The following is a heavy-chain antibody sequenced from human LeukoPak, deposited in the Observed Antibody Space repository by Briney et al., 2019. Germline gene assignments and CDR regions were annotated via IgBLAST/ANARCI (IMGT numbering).Heavy chain of an antibody. Sequence: GGSLRLSCVASGFTFSSYAMSWVRQAPGKVLEWVSAISGSGGSTYYADSGKGRFTISRDNSKNTLYLQMNSLRAEDTAVYYCAKGLSGYFDYWGQGTLVTVSS. CDR1: GFTFSSYA. V-gene: IGHV3-23*01. CDR3: AKGLSGYFDY. CDR2: ISGSGGST. D-gene: IGHD3-10*01. J-gene: IGHJ4*02.